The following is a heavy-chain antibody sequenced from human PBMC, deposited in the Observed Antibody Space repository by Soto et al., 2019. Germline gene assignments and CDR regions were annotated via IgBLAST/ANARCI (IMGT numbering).Heavy chain of an antibody. Sequence: ASETLSLTCSVSSGSISTSGYYWGWIRQPPGTGLEWIGSFYYSESTYYNPSLKSRVTISVDTSKNQFSLKLSSVTAADTAVYYCATITIFGVVPNYFDYWGQGTLVTVSS. CDR1: SGSISTSGYY. J-gene: IGHJ4*02. CDR2: FYYSEST. CDR3: ATITIFGVVPNYFDY. D-gene: IGHD3-3*01. V-gene: IGHV4-39*01.